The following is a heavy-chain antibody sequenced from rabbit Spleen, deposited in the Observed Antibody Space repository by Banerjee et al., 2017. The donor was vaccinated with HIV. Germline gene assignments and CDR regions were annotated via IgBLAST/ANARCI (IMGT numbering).Heavy chain of an antibody. CDR3: ARAYTSGSDNRAFNL. CDR2: IDPVFGIT. J-gene: IGHJ4*01. Sequence: LEESGGGLVQPGGSLTLSCKASGFTLSSYYMNWVRQAPGKGLEWIGYIDPVFGITYYANWVNGRFSISRENAQNTVFLQMTSLTAADTATYFCARAYTSGSDNRAFNLWGPGTLVTVS. CDR1: GFTLSSYY. V-gene: IGHV1S7*01. D-gene: IGHD1-1*01.